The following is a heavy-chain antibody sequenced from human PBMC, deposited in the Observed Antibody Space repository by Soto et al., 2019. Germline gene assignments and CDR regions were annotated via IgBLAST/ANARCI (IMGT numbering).Heavy chain of an antibody. CDR2: ISYDGSNK. Sequence: GGSLRLSCAASGFTFSSYAMHWVLQAPGKGLEWVAVISYDGSNKYYADSVKGRFTISRDNSKNTLYVQMNSLRAEDTALYYCARDEGALGYSGYGIDYWGQGTLVTVSS. D-gene: IGHD5-12*01. CDR3: ARDEGALGYSGYGIDY. CDR1: GFTFSSYA. V-gene: IGHV3-30-3*01. J-gene: IGHJ4*02.